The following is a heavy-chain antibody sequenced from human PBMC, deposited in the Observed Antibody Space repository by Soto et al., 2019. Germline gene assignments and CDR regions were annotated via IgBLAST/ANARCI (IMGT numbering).Heavy chain of an antibody. D-gene: IGHD2-21*01. J-gene: IGHJ4*02. V-gene: IGHV1-8*01. CDR1: GGTFSSYD. CDR2: MNPNSGYT. Sequence: GASVKVSCKACGGTFSSYDINWVRQATGQGLEWMGWMNPNSGYTGYAQKFQGRVTMTRDTSISTAYMELSSLRSEDTAVYYCARVFGSIDYWGQGTLVTVSS. CDR3: ARVFGSIDY.